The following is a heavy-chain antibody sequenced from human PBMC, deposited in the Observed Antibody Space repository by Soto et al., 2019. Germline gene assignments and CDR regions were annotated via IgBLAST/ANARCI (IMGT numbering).Heavy chain of an antibody. CDR2: IYYSGTT. Sequence: SETLSLTCTVSGASISSYFWNWIRQSPGKGLEYIGYIYYSGTTYYNPSLRGRVTISVDTSKNQFSLKLSSVPAADTAVYYCARSHIVPRLFMYPYDYWGQGTLVTVSS. J-gene: IGHJ4*02. D-gene: IGHD5-12*01. V-gene: IGHV4-59*08. CDR3: ARSHIVPRLFMYPYDY. CDR1: GASISSYF.